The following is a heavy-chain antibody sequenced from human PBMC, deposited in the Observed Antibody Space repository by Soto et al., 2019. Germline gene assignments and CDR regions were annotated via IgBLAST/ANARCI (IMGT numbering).Heavy chain of an antibody. D-gene: IGHD1-26*01. Sequence: PGGSLRLSCAASGFTFSSYATSWVRQAPGKGLEWVSAISGSGGSTYYADSVKDRFTISRDNSKNTLYLQMNSLRAEDTAVYYCAKDDTTPDLYYYYYMDVWGKGTTVTVSS. J-gene: IGHJ6*03. CDR2: ISGSGGST. CDR3: AKDDTTPDLYYYYYMDV. CDR1: GFTFSSYA. V-gene: IGHV3-23*01.